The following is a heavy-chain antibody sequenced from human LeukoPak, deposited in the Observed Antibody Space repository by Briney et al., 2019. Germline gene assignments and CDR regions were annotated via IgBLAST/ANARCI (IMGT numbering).Heavy chain of an antibody. J-gene: IGHJ6*02. CDR1: GFTFSSYA. D-gene: IGHD5-18*01. Sequence: GGSLRLSCAASGFTFSSYAMHWVRQAPGKGLEWVAVISYDGSNKYYADSVKGRFTISRDNSKSTLYLQMNSLRAEDTAVYYCARAGRDTAQYYYYGMDVWGQGTTVTVSS. V-gene: IGHV3-30-3*01. CDR2: ISYDGSNK. CDR3: ARAGRDTAQYYYYGMDV.